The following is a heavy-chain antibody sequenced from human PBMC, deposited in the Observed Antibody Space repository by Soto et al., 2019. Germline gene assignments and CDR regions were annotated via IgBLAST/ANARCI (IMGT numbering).Heavy chain of an antibody. CDR3: ARDRGTPAPHHPPDY. V-gene: IGHV3-48*01. D-gene: IGHD3-10*01. CDR2: ISSSSSTI. Sequence: GGSLRLSCAASGFTFSSYSMNWVRQAPGKGLEWVSYISSSSSTIYYADSVKGRFTISRDNAKNSLYLQMNSLRAEDTAVYYCARDRGTPAPHHPPDYWGQGTLVTVSS. J-gene: IGHJ4*02. CDR1: GFTFSSYS.